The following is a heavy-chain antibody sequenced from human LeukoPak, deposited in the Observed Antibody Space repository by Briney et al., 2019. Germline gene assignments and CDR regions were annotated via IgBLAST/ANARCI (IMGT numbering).Heavy chain of an antibody. Sequence: SETLSLTREVSNYPITSDYYWVWIRQPPGQGLEWIGQIFHSGIAHYNPSLKSRVTMSVDTSRSQFSVNLNSVTAADTAVYYCGRAGFGTAYNRFYYYMDVWGKGTTVTVSS. CDR1: NYPITSDYY. J-gene: IGHJ6*03. CDR2: IFHSGIA. CDR3: GRAGFGTAYNRFYYYMDV. D-gene: IGHD3-10*01. V-gene: IGHV4-38-2*01.